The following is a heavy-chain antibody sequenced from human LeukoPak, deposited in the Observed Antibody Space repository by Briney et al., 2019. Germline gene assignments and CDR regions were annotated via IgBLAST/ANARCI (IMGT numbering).Heavy chain of an antibody. CDR2: ISSSSYI. D-gene: IGHD4-11*01. J-gene: IGHJ4*02. V-gene: IGHV3-21*01. CDR3: ARDRDYSNYPL. CDR1: GFTFSSYS. Sequence: GGSLRLSCAASGFTFSSYSMNWVRPAPGKGLEWVSSISSSSYIYYADSVKGRFTISRDNAKNSLYLQMNSLRAEDTAVYYCARDRDYSNYPLWGQGTLVTVSS.